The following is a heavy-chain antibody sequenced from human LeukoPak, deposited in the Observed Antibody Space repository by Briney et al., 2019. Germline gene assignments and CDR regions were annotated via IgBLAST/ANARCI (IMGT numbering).Heavy chain of an antibody. J-gene: IGHJ4*02. Sequence: GGSLRLSCAASGFTVSSNYMNWVRQAPGKGLEWVTFIRYDGSNKYYADSVKGRFTISRDNSKNTLYLQMNSLRAEDTAAYYCAKESQLSYSGTFYIDYWGQGTLVTVSS. D-gene: IGHD1-26*01. V-gene: IGHV3-30*02. CDR2: IRYDGSNK. CDR3: AKESQLSYSGTFYIDY. CDR1: GFTVSSNY.